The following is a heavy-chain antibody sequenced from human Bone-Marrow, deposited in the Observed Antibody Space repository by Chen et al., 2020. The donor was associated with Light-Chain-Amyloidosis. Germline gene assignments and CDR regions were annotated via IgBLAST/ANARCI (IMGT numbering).Heavy chain of an antibody. CDR3: GKGDGDFFTHFDY. CDR1: GFSFSAYG. V-gene: IGHV3-30*18. Sequence: VQLVESGGGVVQPGRSLRLSCVASGFSFSAYGMHWVRQAPGKGLEWVAVITSIGSKTYYADSVKGRFTISRDNPKNTVDLQMDSLTAEDTAVYYCGKGDGDFFTHFDYWGQGTLVIVSS. CDR2: ITSIGSKT. J-gene: IGHJ4*02.